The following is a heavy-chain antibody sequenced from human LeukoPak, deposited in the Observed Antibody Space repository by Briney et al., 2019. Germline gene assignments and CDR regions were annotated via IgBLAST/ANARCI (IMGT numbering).Heavy chain of an antibody. Sequence: PGGSLRLSCAASGFTLSSYWMSWVRQAPGKGLEWVANIKQDGSEKYYVDSVKGRFTISRDNAKNSLYLQMNSLRAEDTAVYYCARDFDGSAPYYYYGMDVWGQGTTVTVSS. CDR1: GFTLSSYW. CDR3: ARDFDGSAPYYYYGMDV. V-gene: IGHV3-7*01. D-gene: IGHD3-10*01. CDR2: IKQDGSEK. J-gene: IGHJ6*02.